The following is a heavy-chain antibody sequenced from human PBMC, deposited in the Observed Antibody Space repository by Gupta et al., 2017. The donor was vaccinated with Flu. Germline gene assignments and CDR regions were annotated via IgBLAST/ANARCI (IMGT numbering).Heavy chain of an antibody. J-gene: IGHJ4*02. CDR2: ISYDGSNK. CDR1: GFTFSSYG. D-gene: IGHD1-26*01. CDR3: AIISGSSSGIFDY. Sequence: QVQLVESGGGVVQPGRSLRLSCAASGFTFSSYGMHWVRQAPGKGLEWVAVISYDGSNKYYADSVKGRFTISRDNSKNTLYLQMNSLRAEDTAVYYCAIISGSSSGIFDYWGQGTLVTVSS. V-gene: IGHV3-30*03.